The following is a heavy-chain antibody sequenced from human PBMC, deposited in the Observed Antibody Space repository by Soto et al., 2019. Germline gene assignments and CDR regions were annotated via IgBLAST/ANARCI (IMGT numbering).Heavy chain of an antibody. V-gene: IGHV4-39*07. J-gene: IGHJ5*02. CDR3: SDLGTWFVP. CDR2: IYYSGST. CDR1: GCSISSSRYY. Sequence: AETLSLTCTGSGCSISSSRYYLSWIRQPPGKGLEWIGSIYYSGSTYYNPSLKSRVTISVDTSKNQFSLKLSSVTSLKTEDTAVYYCSDLGTWFVPWGQGTLVTVSS.